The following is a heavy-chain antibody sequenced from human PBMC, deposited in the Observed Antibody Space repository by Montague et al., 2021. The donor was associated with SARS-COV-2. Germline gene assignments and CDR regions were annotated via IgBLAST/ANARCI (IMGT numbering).Heavy chain of an antibody. CDR3: ARGAYSSSWYPVKSYFDY. V-gene: IGHV4-34*01. CDR2: INHSGST. D-gene: IGHD6-13*01. Sequence: SETLSLTCAVYGGSFSGYYWSWIRQPPGKGLEWIGEINHSGSTNYNPSLKSRVTISVDTSKNQFSLKLSSVTAADTAVYYCARGAYSSSWYPVKSYFDYWGQGTLVTVSS. CDR1: GGSFSGYY. J-gene: IGHJ4*02.